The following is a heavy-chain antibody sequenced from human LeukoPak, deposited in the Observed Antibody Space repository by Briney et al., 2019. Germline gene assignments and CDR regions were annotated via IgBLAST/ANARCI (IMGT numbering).Heavy chain of an antibody. V-gene: IGHV3-53*01. J-gene: IGHJ4*02. Sequence: GGSLRLSCAASGFTVSSNYMSWVRQAPGEGMEWVSVIYSGGSTYYAESVKGRFTISRDNSKNTLYLQMNTLRAEDTAVYYCARDRGYGYGYYDYWGQGTLVTVSS. CDR2: IYSGGST. CDR3: ARDRGYGYGYYDY. D-gene: IGHD5-18*01. CDR1: GFTVSSNY.